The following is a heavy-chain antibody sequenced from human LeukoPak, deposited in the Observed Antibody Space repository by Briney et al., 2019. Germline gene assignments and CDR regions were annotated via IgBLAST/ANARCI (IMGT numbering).Heavy chain of an antibody. D-gene: IGHD6-19*01. CDR3: ARDGGGSGWYQYYFDY. V-gene: IGHV3-30-3*01. CDR1: GFTFSSYA. CDR2: ISYDGSNK. Sequence: GRSLRLSCAASGFTFSSYAMHRVRQAPGKGLEWVAVISYDGSNKYYADSVKGRFTISRDNSKNTLYLQMNSLRAEDTAVYYCARDGGGSGWYQYYFDYWGQGTLVTVSS. J-gene: IGHJ4*02.